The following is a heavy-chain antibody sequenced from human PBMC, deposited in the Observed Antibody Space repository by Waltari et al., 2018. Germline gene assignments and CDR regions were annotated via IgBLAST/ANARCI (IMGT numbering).Heavy chain of an antibody. V-gene: IGHV1-8*03. D-gene: IGHD4-17*01. CDR2: MNPNSGNT. CDR3: ARVLAYGDYESGAFDI. CDR1: GYPFTSYD. J-gene: IGHJ3*02. Sequence: QVQLVQSGAEVTKPGASVEVYCKASGYPFTSYDINWVRQGTGQGLEWMGWMNPNSGNTGYAQKFQGRVTITRNTSISTAYMELSSLRSEDTAVYYCARVLAYGDYESGAFDIWGQGTMVTVSS.